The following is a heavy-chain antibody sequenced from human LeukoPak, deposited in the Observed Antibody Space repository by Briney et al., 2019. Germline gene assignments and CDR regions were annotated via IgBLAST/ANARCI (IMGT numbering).Heavy chain of an antibody. V-gene: IGHV3-15*01. J-gene: IGHJ4*02. CDR3: LWWDY. D-gene: IGHD2-21*01. Sequence: PGGSLRLSCVAPGFTFSTAWMSWLRQAPGKGLEWVGRIKSNSDGGTTDYAASVKGRFTTSRDDSKNTVYLQMNSLKTEDTAVYYCLWWDYWGQGTLVTVSS. CDR1: GFTFSTAW. CDR2: IKSNSDGGTT.